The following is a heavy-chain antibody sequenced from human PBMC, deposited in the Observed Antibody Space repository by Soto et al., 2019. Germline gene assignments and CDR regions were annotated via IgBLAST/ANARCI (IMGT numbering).Heavy chain of an antibody. V-gene: IGHV3-21*01. CDR2: ITSSSSYI. Sequence: PGGSLRLSCAASGFTFSSDSMNWVRQAPGKGLEWVSSITSSSSYINYADSVKGRFTISRDNAKTSLYLQMNSLRAEDTAVYYCAREPGVSSGWYVDYWGQGTLVTVSS. J-gene: IGHJ4*02. CDR3: AREPGVSSGWYVDY. CDR1: GFTFSSDS. D-gene: IGHD6-19*01.